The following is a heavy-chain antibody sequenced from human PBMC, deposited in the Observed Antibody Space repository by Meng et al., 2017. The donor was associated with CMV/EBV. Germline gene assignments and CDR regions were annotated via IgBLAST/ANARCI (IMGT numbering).Heavy chain of an antibody. V-gene: IGHV1-18*01. J-gene: IGHJ5*02. Sequence: SCKASGYTFTNSGISWVRQAPGQGLEWMGWISAYNENTNYAQKLQGRVTMTTDTSTTTAYMELRSLRSDDTAVYYCARAHLGDWFDPWGQGTLVTVSS. CDR2: ISAYNENT. D-gene: IGHD2-15*01. CDR1: GYTFTNSG. CDR3: ARAHLGDWFDP.